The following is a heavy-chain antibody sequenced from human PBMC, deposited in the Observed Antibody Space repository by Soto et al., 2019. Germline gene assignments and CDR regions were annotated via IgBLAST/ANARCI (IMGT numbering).Heavy chain of an antibody. CDR1: GGTFSSYT. CDR3: ARDRGGYSSSWYVP. D-gene: IGHD6-13*01. V-gene: IGHV1-69*08. Sequence: QVQLVQSGAEVKKPGSSVKVSCKASGGTFSSYTISWVRQAPGQGLEWMGRIIPILGIANYAQNFQGRVTITADKSTSTAYLERSSLRSDDTAVYDCARDRGGYSSSWYVPCGQGTLVTVSS. CDR2: IIPILGIA. J-gene: IGHJ5*02.